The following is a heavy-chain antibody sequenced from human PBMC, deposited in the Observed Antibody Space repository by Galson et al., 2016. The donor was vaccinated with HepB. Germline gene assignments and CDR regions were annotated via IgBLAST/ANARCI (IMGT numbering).Heavy chain of an antibody. V-gene: IGHV3-30*04. CDR1: GFTFSSYS. CDR2: ISYDGSNK. D-gene: IGHD4-17*01. CDR3: AREDYGDNCYFDY. J-gene: IGHJ4*02. Sequence: SLRLSCAASGFTFSSYSMHWVRQAPGKGLEWVAVISYDGSNKYYADSVKGRFTISRDNSKNTLYLQMNSLRAEDTAVYYCAREDYGDNCYFDYWAQGTLVTVSS.